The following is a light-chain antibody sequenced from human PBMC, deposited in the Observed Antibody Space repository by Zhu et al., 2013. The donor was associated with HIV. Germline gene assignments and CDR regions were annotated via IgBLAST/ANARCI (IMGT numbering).Light chain of an antibody. V-gene: IGKV1-33*01. J-gene: IGKJ4*01. CDR1: QDISNY. Sequence: DIQMTQSPSSLSASVGDRVTITCQASQDISNYLNWYQQKPGKAPKLLIYDASNLETGVPSRFSGSGSGTDFTFTISSLQPEDIATYCCQQYDNLPLTFGGGTKGGDQT. CDR3: QQYDNLPLT. CDR2: DAS.